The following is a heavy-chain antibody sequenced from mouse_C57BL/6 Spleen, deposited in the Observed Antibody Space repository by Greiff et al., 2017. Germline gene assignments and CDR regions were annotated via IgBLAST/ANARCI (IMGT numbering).Heavy chain of an antibody. CDR1: GYTFTSYW. D-gene: IGHD2-12*01. CDR3: ARKGCYSPWYFDV. CDR2: IYPSDSET. Sequence: QVQLQQPGAELVRPGSSVKLSCKASGYTFTSYWMDWVKQRPGQGLEWIGTIYPSDSETHYNQKFKDKATLTVDKSSSTAYMQLSSLTSEDSAVYYCARKGCYSPWYFDVWGTGTTVTVSS. J-gene: IGHJ1*03. V-gene: IGHV1-61*01.